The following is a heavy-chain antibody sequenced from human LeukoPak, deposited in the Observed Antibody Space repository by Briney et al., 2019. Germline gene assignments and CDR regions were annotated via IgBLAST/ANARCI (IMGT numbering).Heavy chain of an antibody. CDR1: GFTVSSNY. CDR2: IYSGGST. D-gene: IGHD6-19*01. Sequence: GGSLRLSCAASGFTVSSNYMSWVRQAPGKGLEWVSFIYSGGSTYYADSVKGRFTISRDNSKNTLYLQMNSLRAEDTAVYYCARRSGWYDDTFDMWGQGTMVTVSS. J-gene: IGHJ3*02. CDR3: ARRSGWYDDTFDM. V-gene: IGHV3-53*01.